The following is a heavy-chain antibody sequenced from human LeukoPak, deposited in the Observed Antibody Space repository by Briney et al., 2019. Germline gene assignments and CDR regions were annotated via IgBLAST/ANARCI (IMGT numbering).Heavy chain of an antibody. V-gene: IGHV3-30*04. D-gene: IGHD6-13*01. CDR1: GFTFSSSA. CDR2: ISYDGSNK. Sequence: PWRSLRLSSAASGFTFSSSAMHWVRQAPGKGLEWVAVISYDGSNKYYADSVKGRFTISRDNSKNTLYLQMNSLRAEDTAVYYCARAVDSSSWYEWWYYYYGMDVWGQGTTVTVSS. CDR3: ARAVDSSSWYEWWYYYYGMDV. J-gene: IGHJ6*02.